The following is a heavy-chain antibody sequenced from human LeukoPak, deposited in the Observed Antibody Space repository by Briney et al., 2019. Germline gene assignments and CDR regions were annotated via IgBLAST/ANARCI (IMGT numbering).Heavy chain of an antibody. V-gene: IGHV3-48*01. J-gene: IGHJ4*02. CDR3: ARAPLLVATSTFDY. CDR1: GFTFSSYS. D-gene: IGHD5-12*01. CDR2: ISSSSSTI. Sequence: SGGSLRLSCAASGFTFSSYSMNWVRQAPGKGLEWVSYISSSSSTIYYADSVKGRFTISRDNAKNSLYLQMNSLRAEDTAVYYCARAPLLVATSTFDYWGQGTLVTVSS.